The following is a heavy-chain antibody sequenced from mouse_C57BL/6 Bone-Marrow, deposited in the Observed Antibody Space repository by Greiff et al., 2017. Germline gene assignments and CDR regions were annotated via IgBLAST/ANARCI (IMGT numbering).Heavy chain of an antibody. V-gene: IGHV5-17*01. CDR2: ISSGSSTI. D-gene: IGHD1-1*01. Sequence: DVQLQESGGGLVKPGGSLKLSCAASGFTFSDYGMHWVRQAPEKGLEWVAYISSGSSTIYYADTVKGRVTISRDNAKNTLFLQMTSLRSEDTSMXYCARLRSYFDYWGQGTTLTVSS. CDR1: GFTFSDYG. J-gene: IGHJ2*01. CDR3: ARLRSYFDY.